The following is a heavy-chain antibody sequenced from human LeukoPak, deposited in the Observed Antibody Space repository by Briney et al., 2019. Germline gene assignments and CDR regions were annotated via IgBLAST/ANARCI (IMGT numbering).Heavy chain of an antibody. V-gene: IGHV3-21*01. CDR1: GFTFSSYS. CDR3: ARGYSSGWDAFDI. Sequence: GGSLRLSCAASGFTFSSYSMNWVRQAPGKGLEWVSSISSSSSYIYYADSVKGRFTISRDNAKTSLYLQMNSLRAEDTAVYYCARGYSSGWDAFDIWGQGKMVTVSS. D-gene: IGHD6-19*01. J-gene: IGHJ3*02. CDR2: ISSSSSYI.